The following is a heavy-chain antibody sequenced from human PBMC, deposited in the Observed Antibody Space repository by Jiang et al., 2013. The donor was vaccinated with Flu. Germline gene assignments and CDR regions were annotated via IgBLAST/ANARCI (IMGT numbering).Heavy chain of an antibody. J-gene: IGHJ6*02. V-gene: IGHV7-4-1*01. Sequence: QSGSELKKPGASVKVSCKASGYTFTSYAMNWVRQAPGQGLEWMGWISTNTGNPTYAQGFTGRFVFSLDTSVSTAYLQICSLKAEDTAVYYCARDRRAAAGSQPDYYYYGMDVWGQGTTVTVSS. CDR2: ISTNTGNP. CDR3: ARDRRAAAGSQPDYYYYGMDV. CDR1: GYTFTSYA. D-gene: IGHD6-13*01.